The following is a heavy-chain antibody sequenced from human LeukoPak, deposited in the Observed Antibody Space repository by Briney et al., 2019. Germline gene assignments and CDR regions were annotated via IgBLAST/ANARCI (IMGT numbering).Heavy chain of an antibody. Sequence: SETLSLTCAVSGDSISSGDYSWRWLRQPSLKGLEWIGYIFHSGSSYYNPSLKSRVPISVDKSKNQFSLRLTSVTPADTAVYYCARELWFVNAPGSWFDPWGQGTLVSVSS. J-gene: IGHJ5*02. CDR3: ARELWFVNAPGSWFDP. D-gene: IGHD3-10*01. CDR1: GDSISSGDYS. CDR2: IFHSGSS. V-gene: IGHV4-30-2*01.